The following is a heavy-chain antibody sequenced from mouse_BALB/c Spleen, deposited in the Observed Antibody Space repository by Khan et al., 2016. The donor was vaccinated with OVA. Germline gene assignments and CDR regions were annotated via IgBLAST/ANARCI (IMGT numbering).Heavy chain of an antibody. CDR2: ICGDGST. CDR3: AKFEYHGNFYAMDY. Sequence: QVQLKESGPGLVAPSQSLSITCTVSGFSLTIYGVNWVRQPPGKGLEWLGAICGDGSTNYHSALISRLSISKDNYKSQVLFKLNSLQTDDTATYYCAKFEYHGNFYAMDYWGQGTSVTVSS. CDR1: GFSLTIYG. V-gene: IGHV2-3*01. D-gene: IGHD2-1*01. J-gene: IGHJ4*01.